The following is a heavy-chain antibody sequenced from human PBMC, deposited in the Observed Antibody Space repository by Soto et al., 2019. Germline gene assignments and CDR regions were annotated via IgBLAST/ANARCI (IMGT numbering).Heavy chain of an antibody. J-gene: IGHJ4*02. CDR2: IIPILGIA. CDR3: ARVSVGKSVDY. Sequence: GASVKVSCKASGGTFSSYTISWVRQAPGQGLEWMGRIIPILGIANYAQKFQGRVTITADKSTSTAYMELSSLRSEDTAVYYCARVSVGKSVDYWGQGTLVTVSS. V-gene: IGHV1-69*02. CDR1: GGTFSSYT.